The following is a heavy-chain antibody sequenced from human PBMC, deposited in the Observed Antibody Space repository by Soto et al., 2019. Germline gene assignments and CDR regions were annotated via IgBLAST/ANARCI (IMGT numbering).Heavy chain of an antibody. CDR1: GFTFGAYA. D-gene: IGHD1-26*01. CDR2: IRSKAYSATT. Sequence: EVQLVESGGGLVKPGRSLRLSCTASGFTFGAYAMSWLRQAPGKGLEWVGFIRSKAYSATTEYAASVKGRFTISREDSKSIAYLQMNDLKTEDTGLYYCTRAEHPQWEISHYYFDYWGQGTLVTVSS. J-gene: IGHJ4*02. CDR3: TRAEHPQWEISHYYFDY. V-gene: IGHV3-49*05.